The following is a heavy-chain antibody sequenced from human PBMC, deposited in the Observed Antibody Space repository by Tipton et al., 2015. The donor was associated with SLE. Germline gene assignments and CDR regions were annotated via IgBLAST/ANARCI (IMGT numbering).Heavy chain of an antibody. CDR1: GGSITSSY. CDR2: IYYSGNT. J-gene: IGHJ4*02. V-gene: IGHV4-59*01. D-gene: IGHD3-22*01. CDR3: TRGYDSTRGLLGWFFDY. Sequence: TLSLTCAVSGGSITSSYWSWIRQPLGKGLEWIGYIYYSGNTKYNPSLKSRVTISVDTSKNQFSLKLSSVTAADTAVYYCTRGYDSTRGLLGWFFDYWGQGTLDSFTS.